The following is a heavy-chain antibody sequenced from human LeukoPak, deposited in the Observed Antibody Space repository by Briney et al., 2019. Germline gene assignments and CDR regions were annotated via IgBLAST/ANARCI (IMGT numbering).Heavy chain of an antibody. Sequence: GGSLRLSCAASGFSFDDYGMNWVRQAPGMGLEWVANIKQDGSEKYYEDSVKGRFTISRDIAKNSLYLQMNSLRAEDTAVYYCARDRPQQWLVRGQRGYYYYMDVWGKGTTVTISS. D-gene: IGHD6-19*01. CDR1: GFSFDDYG. CDR2: IKQDGSEK. J-gene: IGHJ6*03. CDR3: ARDRPQQWLVRGQRGYYYYMDV. V-gene: IGHV3-7*01.